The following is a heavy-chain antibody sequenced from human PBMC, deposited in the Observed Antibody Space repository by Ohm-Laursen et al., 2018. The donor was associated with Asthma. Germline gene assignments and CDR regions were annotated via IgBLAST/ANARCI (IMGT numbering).Heavy chain of an antibody. V-gene: IGHV4-59*06. Sequence: PSQTLSLTCTVSGGSISSYYWSWIRQPPGKGRNGIGTIYSMEITYSNPSLRSRVSISVDTSKNQFSLNLAPVTAADTAVYYCARGTFYYESTGYYFFDHWGQGALVTVSS. D-gene: IGHD3-22*01. J-gene: IGHJ4*02. CDR2: IYSMEIT. CDR1: GGSISSYY. CDR3: ARGTFYYESTGYYFFDH.